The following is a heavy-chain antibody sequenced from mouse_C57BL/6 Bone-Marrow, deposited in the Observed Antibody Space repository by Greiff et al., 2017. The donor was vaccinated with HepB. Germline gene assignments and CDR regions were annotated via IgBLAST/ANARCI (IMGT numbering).Heavy chain of an antibody. CDR3: ARYDYEDYYAMDY. CDR2: IDPSDSYT. V-gene: IGHV1-59*01. CDR1: GYTFTSYW. D-gene: IGHD2-4*01. Sequence: VQLQQPGAELVRPGTSVKLSCKASGYTFTSYWMHWVKQRPGQGLEWIGVIDPSDSYTNYNQKFKGKATLTVDTSSSTAYMQLSSLTSEDSAVYYCARYDYEDYYAMDYWGQGTSVTVSS. J-gene: IGHJ4*01.